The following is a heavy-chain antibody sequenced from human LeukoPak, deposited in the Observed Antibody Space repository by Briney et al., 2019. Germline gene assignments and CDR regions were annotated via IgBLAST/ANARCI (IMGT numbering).Heavy chain of an antibody. CDR2: IYYSGST. Sequence: SETLSLTCTVSGGSISSYYWRWIRQPPGKGLEWIGYIYYSGSTNYNPSLKSRVTISVDTSKNQFSLKLSSVTAADTSVYYCARAYSYGQAYWGQGTLVTVSS. J-gene: IGHJ4*02. CDR1: GGSISSYY. D-gene: IGHD5-18*01. V-gene: IGHV4-59*01. CDR3: ARAYSYGQAY.